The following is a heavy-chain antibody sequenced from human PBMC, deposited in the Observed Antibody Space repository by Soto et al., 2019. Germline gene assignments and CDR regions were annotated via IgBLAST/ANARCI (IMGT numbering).Heavy chain of an antibody. V-gene: IGHV4-61*01. J-gene: IGHJ6*02. Sequence: QVQLQESGPGLVRPSETLSLTCTVSGGSVTTGSYNWSWIRRPPGKGLEWIGNIFFTGIPPYNPFLNNRVTMSVDTSKNQFSLTVTSVTAADTAVYYCARDGHGMDVWGQGTTVTVSS. CDR1: GGSVTTGSYN. CDR2: IFFTGIP. CDR3: ARDGHGMDV.